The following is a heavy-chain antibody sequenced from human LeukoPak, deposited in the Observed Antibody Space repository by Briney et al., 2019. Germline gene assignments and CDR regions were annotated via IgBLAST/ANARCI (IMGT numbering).Heavy chain of an antibody. CDR2: IYYSGST. Sequence: PSEILSLTCTVSGGSISSSNYYWGWIRQPPGKGLEWIGSIYYSGSTSYNPSLKSRVTISVDTSKNQFSLKLSSMTAADTAVYYCARNFSSGWFDYWGQGTLVTVSS. D-gene: IGHD6-19*01. V-gene: IGHV4-39*07. J-gene: IGHJ4*02. CDR3: ARNFSSGWFDY. CDR1: GGSISSSNYY.